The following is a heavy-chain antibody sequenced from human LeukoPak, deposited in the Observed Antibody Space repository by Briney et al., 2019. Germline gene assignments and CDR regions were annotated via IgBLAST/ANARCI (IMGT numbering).Heavy chain of an antibody. D-gene: IGHD5-12*01. Sequence: GGSLRLSCAASGFTFSSYGTHWVRQAPGKGLEWVAVIWYDGSNKYYADSVKGRFTISRDNSKNTLYLQMNSLRAEDTAVYYCARDADILALGYFDYWGQGTLVTVSS. CDR3: ARDADILALGYFDY. J-gene: IGHJ4*02. V-gene: IGHV3-33*01. CDR2: IWYDGSNK. CDR1: GFTFSSYG.